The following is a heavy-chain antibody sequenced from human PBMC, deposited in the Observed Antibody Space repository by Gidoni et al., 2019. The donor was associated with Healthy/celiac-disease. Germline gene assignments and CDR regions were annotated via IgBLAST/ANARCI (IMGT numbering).Heavy chain of an antibody. D-gene: IGHD6-13*01. Sequence: QVQLVESGGGVVQPGRSLRLSCAASGFTSISYAMHWVRQAPGKGLEWVAVISYDGSNKYYADSVKGRFTISRDNSKNTLYLQMNSLRAEDTAVYYCAREQQQLVNYYYYGMDVWGQGTTVTVSS. J-gene: IGHJ6*02. CDR1: GFTSISYA. CDR3: AREQQQLVNYYYYGMDV. CDR2: ISYDGSNK. V-gene: IGHV3-30-3*01.